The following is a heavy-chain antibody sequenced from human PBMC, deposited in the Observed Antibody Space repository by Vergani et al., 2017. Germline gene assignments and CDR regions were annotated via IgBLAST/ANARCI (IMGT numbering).Heavy chain of an antibody. Sequence: QLQLQESGPGLVKPSETLSLTCTVSGGSISSSSYYWGWIRQPPGKGLEWIGSIYYSGSTYYNPSLKSRVTISVDTSKNQFSLKLSSVTPADTAVYYCARLGGEGAVGYWGQGTLVTVSA. CDR1: GGSISSSSYY. J-gene: IGHJ4*02. D-gene: IGHD3-16*01. CDR2: IYYSGST. CDR3: ARLGGEGAVGY. V-gene: IGHV4-39*01.